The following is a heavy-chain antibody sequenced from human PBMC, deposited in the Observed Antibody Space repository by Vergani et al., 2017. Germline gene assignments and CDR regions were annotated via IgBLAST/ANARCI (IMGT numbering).Heavy chain of an antibody. CDR1: GGSISSYY. CDR3: ARRSSGGGLLFNP. CDR2: IYYSGST. J-gene: IGHJ5*02. Sequence: QVQLQESGPGPVKPSETLSLTCTVSGGSISSYYRSWIRQPPGKGLEWIGYIYYSGSTNYNPSLKSRVTISVDTSKNQFSLKLSSVTAADTAVYYCARRSSGGGLLFNPGGEGTLVAVSS. D-gene: IGHD6-19*01. V-gene: IGHV4-59*01.